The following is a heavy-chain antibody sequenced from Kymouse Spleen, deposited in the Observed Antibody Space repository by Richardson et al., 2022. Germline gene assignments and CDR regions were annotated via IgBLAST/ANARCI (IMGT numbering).Heavy chain of an antibody. CDR3: ARGEITMVRGVIIGAEYFQH. V-gene: IGHV4-34*01. CDR1: GGSFSGYY. Sequence: QVQLQQWGAGLLKPSETLSLTCAVYGGSFSGYYWSWIRQPPGKGLEWIGEINHSGSTNYNPSLKSRVTISVDTSKNQFSLKLSSVTAADTAVYYCARGEITMVRGVIIGAEYFQHWGQGTLVTVSS. CDR2: INHSGST. D-gene: IGHD3-10*01. J-gene: IGHJ1*01.